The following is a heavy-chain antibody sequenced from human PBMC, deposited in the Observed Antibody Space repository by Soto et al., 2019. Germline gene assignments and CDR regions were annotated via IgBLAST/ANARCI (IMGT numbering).Heavy chain of an antibody. D-gene: IGHD1-26*01. CDR1: GFAFKTYN. Sequence: GGSLRLSCAASGFAFKTYNMHWVRQAPGKGLEFVSGISPNGGNTYYVNSVKGRFTISRDNSNDTLYLQMGSLRAADMALYYCVRVPPGSTWYDSWGRGNLVTISS. CDR3: VRVPPGSTWYDS. V-gene: IGHV3-64*01. CDR2: ISPNGGNT. J-gene: IGHJ5*01.